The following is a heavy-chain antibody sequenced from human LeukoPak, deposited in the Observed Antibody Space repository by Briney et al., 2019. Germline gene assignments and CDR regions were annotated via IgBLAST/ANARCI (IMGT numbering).Heavy chain of an antibody. CDR1: GGSFSGYY. CDR3: ARKARYYYYMDV. J-gene: IGHJ6*03. Sequence: ETLSLTCAVYGGSFSGYYWSWIRQPPGKGLEWIGEINHSGSTNYNPSLKSRVTISVDTSKNQFSLKLSSVTAADTAVYYCARKARYYYYMDVWGKGTTVTVSS. V-gene: IGHV4-34*01. CDR2: INHSGST.